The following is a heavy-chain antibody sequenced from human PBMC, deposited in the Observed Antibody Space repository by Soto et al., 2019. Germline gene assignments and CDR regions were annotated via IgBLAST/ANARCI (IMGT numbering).Heavy chain of an antibody. CDR1: GVTFSSHA. CDR3: AKVRLGGWYYFDY. CDR2: ISGGGGTT. Sequence: GGSLRLSCAASGVTFSSHAMSWVRQAPGKGLEWVSAISGGGGTTYYADSVKGRFTISRDNSKNTLYLQMNSLRVEDTAVYYCAKVRLGGWYYFDYWGQGTLVTVSS. V-gene: IGHV3-23*01. J-gene: IGHJ4*02. D-gene: IGHD6-19*01.